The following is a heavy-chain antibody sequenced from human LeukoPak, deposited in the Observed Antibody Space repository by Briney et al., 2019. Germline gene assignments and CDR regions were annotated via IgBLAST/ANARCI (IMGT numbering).Heavy chain of an antibody. CDR1: GYIFTYYY. V-gene: IGHV1-46*01. J-gene: IGHJ3*02. Sequence: ASGKVSCKASGYIFTYYYIHWVRQAPGQGLEWMGMINPSGGSTSYVQQFQGRVTMTRDMAASTVYMELSSLRSEDTAVYYCARASGGNPDAFDIWGQGTMVTVSS. D-gene: IGHD4-23*01. CDR2: INPSGGST. CDR3: ARASGGNPDAFDI.